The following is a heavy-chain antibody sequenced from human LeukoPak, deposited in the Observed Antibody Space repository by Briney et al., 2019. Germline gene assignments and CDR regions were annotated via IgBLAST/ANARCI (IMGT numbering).Heavy chain of an antibody. CDR1: GYAFNTYW. Sequence: GGSLEISWRASGYAFNTYWIGWGRQMPGKGLEGMGMIYPRDSDTRYRPSVQRQVTISPDKSINPAYLQWSSLKASDTAIYYCVRRDAGCDFWGQGTLVTVSS. V-gene: IGHV5-51*01. D-gene: IGHD6-19*01. CDR2: IYPRDSDT. J-gene: IGHJ4*02. CDR3: VRRDAGCDF.